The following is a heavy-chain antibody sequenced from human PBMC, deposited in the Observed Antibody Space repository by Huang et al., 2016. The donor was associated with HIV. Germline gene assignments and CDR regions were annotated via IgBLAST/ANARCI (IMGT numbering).Heavy chain of an antibody. CDR2: IRREAYGGKT. J-gene: IGHJ4*02. CDR3: SKDSSGYDYGYSVGY. V-gene: IGHV3-49*03. Sequence: EVQLVESGGGLVQPGRSLRLSCTASGFTFGDYGMSWFRQAPGKGLEWVVMIRREAYGGKTEYATSVKGRFTISRDESKNIAYLQMDSLKTDDTAVYYCSKDSSGYDYGYSVGYWGQGTLVTVSS. D-gene: IGHD5-18*01. CDR1: GFTFGDYG.